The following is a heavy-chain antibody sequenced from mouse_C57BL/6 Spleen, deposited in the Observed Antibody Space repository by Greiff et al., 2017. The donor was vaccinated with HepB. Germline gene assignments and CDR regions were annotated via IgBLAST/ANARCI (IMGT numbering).Heavy chain of an antibody. J-gene: IGHJ1*03. V-gene: IGHV5-4*03. CDR3: ARVPSNDYGSSYGDWYFDV. D-gene: IGHD1-1*01. CDR1: GFTFSSYA. CDR2: ISDGGSYT. Sequence: EVKLMESGGGLVKPGGSLKLSCAASGFTFSSYAMSWVRQTPEKRLEWVATISDGGSYTYYPDNVKGRFTISRDNAKNNLYLQMSHLKSEDTAMYYCARVPSNDYGSSYGDWYFDVWGTGTTVTVSS.